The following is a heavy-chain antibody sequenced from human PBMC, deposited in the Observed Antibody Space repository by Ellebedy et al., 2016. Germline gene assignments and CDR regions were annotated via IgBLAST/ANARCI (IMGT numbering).Heavy chain of an antibody. J-gene: IGHJ4*02. V-gene: IGHV3-49*03. CDR3: TSFNFGLLRFVDWFDY. Sequence: GGSLRLSXTASGFTFGDFAINWFRQAPGKGLDWVGFIRSKAYGGTADYVASVTGRFTISRDDSKSIASLQMNSVKTEDTAGYYWTSFNFGLLRFVDWFDYWGQGALVIVSS. CDR2: IRSKAYGGTA. D-gene: IGHD3-22*01. CDR1: GFTFGDFA.